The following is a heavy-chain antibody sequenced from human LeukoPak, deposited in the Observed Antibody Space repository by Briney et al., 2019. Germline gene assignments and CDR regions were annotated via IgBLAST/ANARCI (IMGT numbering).Heavy chain of an antibody. CDR1: RGFMSNSSYY. CDR3: ARFLAGTRHFHFYYYMDV. D-gene: IGHD3-9*01. V-gene: IGHV4-39*01. CDR2: IYYTGST. Sequence: PSETLSLTCPGSRGFMSNSSYYGGWIRQPPGKGLVWIGSIYYTGSTYYNPSFKSRITISVDTSKNQFSLKVISVTAADTAVYYCARFLAGTRHFHFYYYMDVWGKGTTVTISS. J-gene: IGHJ6*03.